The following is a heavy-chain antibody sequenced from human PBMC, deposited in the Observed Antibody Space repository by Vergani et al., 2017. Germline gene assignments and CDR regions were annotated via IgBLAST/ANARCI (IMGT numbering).Heavy chain of an antibody. CDR1: GFTFSSYS. J-gene: IGHJ6*02. V-gene: IGHV3-30*02. D-gene: IGHD1-26*01. CDR3: AKGEGIVANWQGYYYNGMDV. CDR2: VRYDGTNK. Sequence: QVQLVESGGGVVQRGGSLRLSCAASGFTFSSYSMHWVRQAPGKGLEWVAFVRYDGTNKYYADSVKGRFTISRDNSKNTLYLQMNSLRAEDTAVYYCAKGEGIVANWQGYYYNGMDVWGQGTTVTVSS.